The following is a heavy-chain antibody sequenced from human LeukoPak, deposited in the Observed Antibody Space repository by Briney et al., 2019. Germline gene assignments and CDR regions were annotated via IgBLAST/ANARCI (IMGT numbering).Heavy chain of an antibody. CDR3: ATAAPSTYYYDSSGYPTFDY. CDR1: GFTFSSYS. J-gene: IGHJ4*02. V-gene: IGHV3-21*01. CDR2: ISSSSSYI. Sequence: PRGSLRLSCAASGFTFSSYSMNWVRQAPGKGLEWVSSISSSSSYIYYADSVEGRFTISRDNAKNSLYLQMNSLRAEDTAVYYCATAAPSTYYYDSSGYPTFDYWGQGTLVTVSS. D-gene: IGHD3-22*01.